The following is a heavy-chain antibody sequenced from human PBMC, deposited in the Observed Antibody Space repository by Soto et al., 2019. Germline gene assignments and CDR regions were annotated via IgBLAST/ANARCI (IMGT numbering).Heavy chain of an antibody. Sequence: GGSLRLSCAASGFTSSSYAMSWVRQAPGKGLEWVSAISGSGGSTYYADSVKGRFTISRDNSKNTLYLQMNSLRAEDTAVYYCASSSSGSGYFDYWGQGTLVTVSS. CDR1: GFTSSSYA. CDR2: ISGSGGST. CDR3: ASSSSGSGYFDY. V-gene: IGHV3-23*01. D-gene: IGHD6-6*01. J-gene: IGHJ4*02.